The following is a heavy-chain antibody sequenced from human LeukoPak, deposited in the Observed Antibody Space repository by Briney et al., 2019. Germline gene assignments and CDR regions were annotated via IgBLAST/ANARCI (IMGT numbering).Heavy chain of an antibody. CDR1: GFTFSSYA. J-gene: IGHJ4*02. Sequence: GGSPRLSCAASGFTFSSYAMHWVRQARGKGREWVAVISYDGSNKYYADSVKGRFTISRDNSQNTLYLQMNSLRAEDTAVYYCARDPRLNDYLMDYWGQGTLVTVSS. CDR3: ARDPRLNDYLMDY. D-gene: IGHD4-11*01. V-gene: IGHV3-30*04. CDR2: ISYDGSNK.